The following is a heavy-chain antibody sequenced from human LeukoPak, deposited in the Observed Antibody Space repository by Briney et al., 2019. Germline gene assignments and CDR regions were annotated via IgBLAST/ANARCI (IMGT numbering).Heavy chain of an antibody. Sequence: GGSLRLSCAASGFTFSSYALSWVRQAPGKGLEWVSAISGSGGSTYYADSVKGRFTISRDNSKNTLYLQMNSLRAEDTAVYYWAKDPGDIVVVVVATPAVGAYYLTYGAQGPWVTVSS. J-gene: IGHJ4*02. CDR1: GFTFSSYA. V-gene: IGHV3-23*01. CDR3: AKDPGDIVVVVVATPAVGAYYLTY. D-gene: IGHD2-15*01. CDR2: ISGSGGST.